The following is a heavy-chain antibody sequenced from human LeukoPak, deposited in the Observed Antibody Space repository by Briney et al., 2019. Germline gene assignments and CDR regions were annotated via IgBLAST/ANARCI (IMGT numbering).Heavy chain of an antibody. CDR3: AREVDYYYYYGMDV. J-gene: IGHJ6*02. D-gene: IGHD2-15*01. CDR2: ISSSGSTI. Sequence: GGSLRLSCAASGFTFSDYYMSWIRQAPGKGLEWVSYISSSGSTIYYADSVKGRFTISRDNSKNTLYLQMNSLRAEDTAVYYCAREVDYYYYYGMDVWGQGTTVTVSS. V-gene: IGHV3-11*04. CDR1: GFTFSDYY.